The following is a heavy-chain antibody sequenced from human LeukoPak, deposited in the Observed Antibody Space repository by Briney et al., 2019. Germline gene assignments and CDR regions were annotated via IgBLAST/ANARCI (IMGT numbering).Heavy chain of an antibody. CDR2: ISYDGSNK. CDR3: ARGLPYYDFWSGYYTRLDYYYYYMDV. J-gene: IGHJ6*03. D-gene: IGHD3-3*01. V-gene: IGHV3-30-3*01. Sequence: GGSLRLSCAASGFTFSSYAMHWVRQAPGKGLEWVAVISYDGSNKYYADSVKGRFTISRDNSKNTLYLQMNSLRAEDTAVYYCARGLPYYDFWSGYYTRLDYYYYYMDVWGKGTTVTVSS. CDR1: GFTFSSYA.